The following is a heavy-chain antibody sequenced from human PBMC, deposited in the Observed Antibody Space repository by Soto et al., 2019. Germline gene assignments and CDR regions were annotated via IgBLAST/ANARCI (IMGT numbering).Heavy chain of an antibody. V-gene: IGHV4-59*08. D-gene: IGHD7-27*01. CDR3: ARHGDYNWFDP. CDR2: IYYSGST. CDR1: GGSISSYY. Sequence: TSETPFLPCTVSGGSISSYYWSLIRQPPGRGLEWIGYIYYSGSTNSNPSLKSRVTISVDTSKNQFSLKLSSVTAADTAVYYCARHGDYNWFDPWGQGTLVTVSS. J-gene: IGHJ5*02.